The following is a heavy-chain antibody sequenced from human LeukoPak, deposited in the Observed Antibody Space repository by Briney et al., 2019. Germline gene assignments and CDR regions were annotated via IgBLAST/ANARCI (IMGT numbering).Heavy chain of an antibody. V-gene: IGHV1-69*05. J-gene: IGHJ6*03. CDR1: GGTFSSYA. D-gene: IGHD2-15*01. CDR2: IIPIFDTA. CDR3: AREVVGYYYYMDV. Sequence: ASVKVSCKASGGTFSSYAISWVRQAPGQGLEWMGGIIPIFDTASYAQKFQGRVTITTDESTSTAYMELSSLRSEDTAVYYCAREVVGYYYYMDVWGKGTTVTVSS.